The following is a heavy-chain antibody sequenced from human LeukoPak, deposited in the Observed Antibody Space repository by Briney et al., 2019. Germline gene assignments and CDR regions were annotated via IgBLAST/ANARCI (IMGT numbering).Heavy chain of an antibody. Sequence: ASVKVSCKASGFTFTDYYMHWVRQAPGQGLEWMGIINPSGGSTSYAQKFQGRVTMTRDTSTSTVYMELSSLRSEDTAVYYCARECRSGSFYYYYYGMDVWGQGTTVTVSS. J-gene: IGHJ6*02. V-gene: IGHV1-46*01. CDR1: GFTFTDYY. D-gene: IGHD3-10*01. CDR3: ARECRSGSFYYYYYGMDV. CDR2: INPSGGST.